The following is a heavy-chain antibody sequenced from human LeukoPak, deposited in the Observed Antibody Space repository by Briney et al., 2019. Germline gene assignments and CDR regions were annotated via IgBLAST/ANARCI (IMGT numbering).Heavy chain of an antibody. V-gene: IGHV3-23*01. CDR1: GFTFSSYA. CDR2: ISGSGGST. CDR3: ATNPPYDSSGYRYYYYYMYV. D-gene: IGHD3-22*01. J-gene: IGHJ6*03. Sequence: GGSLRLSCAASGFTFSSYAMSWVRQAPGKGLEWVSVISGSGGSTYYADSVKGRFTISRDNSKNTLYLQMNSLRAEDTAVYYCATNPPYDSSGYRYYYYYMYVWAKGTTVTVSS.